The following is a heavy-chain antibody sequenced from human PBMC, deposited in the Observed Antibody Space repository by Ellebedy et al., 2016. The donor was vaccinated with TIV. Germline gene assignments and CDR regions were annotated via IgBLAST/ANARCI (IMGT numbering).Heavy chain of an antibody. V-gene: IGHV3-7*01. Sequence: GESLKISCAASGFTFSGYWMNWVRQAPGKGLEWVANIKEDGTEKYYVDSVKGRFTISRDNAKNTLDLQMNSLRGEDTAVYYCARERSTGMDYWGQGTLFTVSS. D-gene: IGHD1-1*01. CDR2: IKEDGTEK. CDR3: ARERSTGMDY. CDR1: GFTFSGYW. J-gene: IGHJ4*02.